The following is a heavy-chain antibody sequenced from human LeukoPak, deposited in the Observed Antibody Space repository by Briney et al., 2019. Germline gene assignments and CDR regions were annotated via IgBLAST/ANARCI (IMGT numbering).Heavy chain of an antibody. V-gene: IGHV3-30*02. D-gene: IGHD2-15*01. CDR2: IGSDGGNT. J-gene: IGHJ3*01. CDR3: EKGDGYCSGASCYAGAFEG. Sequence: GGSLRLSCAASGFTFSSYAMHWVRQAPGKGLEWITFIGSDGGNTYYGDSVKDRFTITRDKSQNILYLQMNSLRGEDTAVYYCEKGDGYCSGASCYAGAFEGWGQGTMVTVA. CDR1: GFTFSSYA.